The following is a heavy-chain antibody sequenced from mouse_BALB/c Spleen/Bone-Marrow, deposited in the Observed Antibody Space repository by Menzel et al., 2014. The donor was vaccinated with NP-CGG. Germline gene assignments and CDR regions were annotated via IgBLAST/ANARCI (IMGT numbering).Heavy chain of an antibody. J-gene: IGHJ1*01. V-gene: IGHV1-69*02. CDR2: IDPSDSYT. CDR1: GYTFTSYW. D-gene: IGHD2-4*01. Sequence: QVHVKQSGAELVKPGASVKLSCKASGYTFTSYWMHWVNQRPGQGLEWIGEIDPSDSYTNYNQKFKGKATLTVDKSSSTAYMQLSSLTSEDSAVYYCARSRGYYDYWYFDVWGAGTTVTVSS. CDR3: ARSRGYYDYWYFDV.